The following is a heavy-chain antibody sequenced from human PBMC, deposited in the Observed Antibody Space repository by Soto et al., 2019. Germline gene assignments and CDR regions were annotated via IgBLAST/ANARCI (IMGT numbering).Heavy chain of an antibody. CDR2: ISSSGSTI. J-gene: IGHJ4*02. Sequence: GGSLRLSCAASGFTFSNHSMNLVRQAPGKGLEWVSYISSSGSTIYYADSVKGRFTISRDNAKNSLYLQMNSLRAEDTAVYYCARVTGYSSSWYHFDYWGQGTLVTVSS. CDR3: ARVTGYSSSWYHFDY. D-gene: IGHD6-13*01. V-gene: IGHV3-48*04. CDR1: GFTFSNHS.